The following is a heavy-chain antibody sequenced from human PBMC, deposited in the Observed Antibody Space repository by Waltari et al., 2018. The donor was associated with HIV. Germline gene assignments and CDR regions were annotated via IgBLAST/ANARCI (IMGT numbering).Heavy chain of an antibody. CDR1: DYPISSGYF. Sequence: QVQLQESGPGLVKPSETLSLTCAVSDYPISSGYFWGWIRQTPGKGLEWIGSIYQSGTTYFNPSLKSRVTLSVDTSKNQFSLKLTSLSAADTAVYYCVRDVRGVDGNWFDPWGQGTLVTVPS. D-gene: IGHD3-10*01. V-gene: IGHV4-38-2*02. J-gene: IGHJ5*02. CDR2: IYQSGTT. CDR3: VRDVRGVDGNWFDP.